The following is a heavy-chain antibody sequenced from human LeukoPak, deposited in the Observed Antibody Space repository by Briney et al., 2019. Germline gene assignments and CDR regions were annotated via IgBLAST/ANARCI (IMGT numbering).Heavy chain of an antibody. Sequence: AGGSLRLSCAASGFTFDDYGMSWVRQAPGKGLEWVSGINWNGGSTGYADSVKGRFTISRDSAKNSLYLQMNSLRAEDTALYYRARGARGVSGYYFDYWGQGTLVTVSS. J-gene: IGHJ4*02. V-gene: IGHV3-20*04. CDR1: GFTFDDYG. CDR2: INWNGGST. CDR3: ARGARGVSGYYFDY. D-gene: IGHD3-10*01.